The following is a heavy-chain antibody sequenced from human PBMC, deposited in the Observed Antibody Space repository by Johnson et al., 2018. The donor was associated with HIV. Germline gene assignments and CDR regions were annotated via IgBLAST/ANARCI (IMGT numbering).Heavy chain of an antibody. Sequence: EVQLVESGGGVVRPGGSLRLSCEGSGFSFHDYGMNWVRQVPGKGLEWVSGVNWNGGSTGYADSVKGRLTISRDNPKNSLYLQMNSLRAEDTAVYFCAKLSGTYSLFDPFDIWGQGTMVTVSS. J-gene: IGHJ3*02. CDR2: VNWNGGST. V-gene: IGHV3-20*04. D-gene: IGHD1-26*01. CDR3: AKLSGTYSLFDPFDI. CDR1: GFSFHDYG.